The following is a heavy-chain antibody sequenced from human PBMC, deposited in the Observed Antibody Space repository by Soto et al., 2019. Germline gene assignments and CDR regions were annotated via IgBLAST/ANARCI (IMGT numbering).Heavy chain of an antibody. CDR3: ARSWNYYYYYGMDV. CDR1: GFTFSSYS. V-gene: IGHV3-21*01. Sequence: EVQLVESGGGLVKPGGSLRLSCAASGFTFSSYSMNWVRQAPGKGLEWVSSISSSSYIYYADSVKGRFTISRDNAKNSLYLQMTSLRAEDTAVYYCARSWNYYYYYGMDVWGQGTTVTVSS. D-gene: IGHD3-3*01. J-gene: IGHJ6*02. CDR2: ISSSSYI.